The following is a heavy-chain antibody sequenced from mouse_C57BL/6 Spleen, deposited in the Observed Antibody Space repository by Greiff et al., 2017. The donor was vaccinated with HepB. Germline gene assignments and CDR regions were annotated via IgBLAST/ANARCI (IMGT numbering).Heavy chain of an antibody. V-gene: IGHV3-1*01. CDR3: AREGYDYAFAY. D-gene: IGHD2-4*01. CDR1: GYSITSGYD. Sequence: EVQGVESGPGMVKPSQSLSLTCTVTGYSITSGYDWHWIRHFPGNKLEWMGYISYSGSTNYNPSLKSRISITHDTSKNHFFLKLNSVTTEDTATYYCAREGYDYAFAYWGQGTLVTVSA. CDR2: ISYSGST. J-gene: IGHJ3*01.